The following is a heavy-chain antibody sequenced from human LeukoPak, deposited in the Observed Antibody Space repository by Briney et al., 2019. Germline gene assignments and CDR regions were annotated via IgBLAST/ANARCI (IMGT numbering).Heavy chain of an antibody. CDR1: CDSINSGYF. V-gene: IGHV4-38-2*01. CDR2: MYPSETT. J-gene: IGHJ4*02. CDR3: ARVRPRGSSGYPDY. D-gene: IGHD3-22*01. Sequence: PSETLSLTCGVSCDSINSGYFLGWIRQPPGKGLEMIWYMYPSETTYYNPSLKSRVTISADTSKNQFSLKLSSVTAADTAVFYCARVRPRGSSGYPDYWGQGTLVTVSS.